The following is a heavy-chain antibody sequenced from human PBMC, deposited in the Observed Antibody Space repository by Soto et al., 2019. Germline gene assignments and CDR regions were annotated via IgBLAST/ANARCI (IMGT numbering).Heavy chain of an antibody. CDR2: IYYSGST. Sequence: SETLSLTCTVSGGSISSYCWSWIRQPPGKGLEWIGYIYYSGSTNYNPSLKSRVTISVDTSKNQFSLKLSSVTAADTAVYYCATVLESMDVWGQGTTVTVPS. D-gene: IGHD2-15*01. V-gene: IGHV4-59*01. CDR3: ATVLESMDV. J-gene: IGHJ6*02. CDR1: GGSISSYC.